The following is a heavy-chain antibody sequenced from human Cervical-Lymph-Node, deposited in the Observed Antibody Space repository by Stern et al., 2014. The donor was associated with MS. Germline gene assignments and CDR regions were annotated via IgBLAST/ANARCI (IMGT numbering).Heavy chain of an antibody. CDR3: GKDLYYWSADS. V-gene: IGHV3-23*01. D-gene: IGHD3-3*01. CDR1: GFTFKNFA. CDR2: SGADGAT. J-gene: IGHJ4*02. Sequence: VQLQESGGGLVQPGGSLRLSCVGSGFTFKNFAMTWVRQAPGKGLECIAGSGADGATHFADSVRGRFTISRDNSKNTLYLQMNSLRAEDTAVYYCGKDLYYWSADSWGQGSLVTVSS.